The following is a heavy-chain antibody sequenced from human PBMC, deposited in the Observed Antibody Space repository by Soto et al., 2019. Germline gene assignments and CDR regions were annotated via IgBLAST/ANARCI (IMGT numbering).Heavy chain of an antibody. V-gene: IGHV4-61*08. J-gene: IGHJ4*02. D-gene: IGHD6-19*01. CDR1: DDSFRCAEYY. Sequence: SETLSLTCTVSDDSFRCAEYYWSWIRQPLGKGPEWIGYTYYNGDTKYNPALRSRVAMSEDTSKNQFSLRLSSVTAADTAVYFCARGPAYIDGWRTFDLWGRGILVTVSS. CDR2: TYYNGDT. CDR3: ARGPAYIDGWRTFDL.